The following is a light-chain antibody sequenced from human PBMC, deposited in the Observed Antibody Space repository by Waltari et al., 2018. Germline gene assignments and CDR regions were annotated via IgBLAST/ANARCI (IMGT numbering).Light chain of an antibody. Sequence: EIVLTQSPGTLSLSPGEGTTLSCRASQSVSNYYLAWYQQRPGQAPRLIIYGASTRATGSPDRFSGSGSGTDFTLTINRLEPEDFAVYYCQQYSSSPLTFGGGTKVEIK. CDR3: QQYSSSPLT. CDR2: GAS. CDR1: QSVSNYY. J-gene: IGKJ4*01. V-gene: IGKV3-20*01.